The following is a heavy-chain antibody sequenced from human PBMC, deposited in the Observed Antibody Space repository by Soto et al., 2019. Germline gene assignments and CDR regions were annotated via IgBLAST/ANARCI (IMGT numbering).Heavy chain of an antibody. J-gene: IGHJ3*02. CDR3: ETETEPSGGAFDI. Sequence: GGSLRLSCAASGFICSSHDMSWVRQAPGKGLEWVSTILVGGSTHYEDSVTGRFTISRDTSKNTVFLQMNSLTAGDTAVYYCETETEPSGGAFDICGQGTMVTVSS. CDR1: GFICSSHD. V-gene: IGHV3-23*01. D-gene: IGHD6-19*01. CDR2: ILVGGST.